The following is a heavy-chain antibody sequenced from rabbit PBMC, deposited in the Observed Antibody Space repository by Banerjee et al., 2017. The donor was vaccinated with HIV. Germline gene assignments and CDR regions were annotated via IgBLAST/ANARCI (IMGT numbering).Heavy chain of an antibody. Sequence: QSLEESGGDLVKPGASLTLTCTASGFSFSSGYDMCWVRQAPGKGLEWIGYIATSSGSTWYANWVNGRFTISKTSSTTVTLQLNSLTAADTATYFCARDLAGVIGWNFDLWGQGTLVTVS. J-gene: IGHJ4*01. CDR2: IATSSGST. D-gene: IGHD4-1*01. CDR3: ARDLAGVIGWNFDL. CDR1: GFSFSSGYD. V-gene: IGHV1S40*01.